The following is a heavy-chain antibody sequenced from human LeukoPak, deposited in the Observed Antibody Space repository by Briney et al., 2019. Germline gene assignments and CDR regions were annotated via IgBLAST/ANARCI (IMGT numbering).Heavy chain of an antibody. J-gene: IGHJ3*01. CDR1: GFTFSSYS. V-gene: IGHV3-21*01. CDR2: ISVSSSGFF. Sequence: PGGSLRLSCAASGFTFSSYSLNWVRQAPGRGLEWVSSISVSSSGFFYYADSVKGRFTISRDNAKNSLYLQMNSLRAEDTAVYYCARGAPIAVVGSIAFDVWGQGTMVTVSS. CDR3: ARGAPIAVVGSIAFDV. D-gene: IGHD2-15*01.